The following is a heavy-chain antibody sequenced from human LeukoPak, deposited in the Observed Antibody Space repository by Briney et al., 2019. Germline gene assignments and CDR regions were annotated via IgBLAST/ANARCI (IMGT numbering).Heavy chain of an antibody. CDR1: GFTFSSYW. CDR3: ARDGYYDFWSGYYYYYMDV. D-gene: IGHD3-3*01. J-gene: IGHJ6*03. CDR2: IKQDGSEK. V-gene: IGHV3-7*01. Sequence: GGSLRLSCAASGFTFSSYWMSWVRQAPGKGLEWVANIKQDGSEKYYVDSVKGRFTISRDNAKNSLYLQMNSLRAEDTAVYYCARDGYYDFWSGYYYYYMDVRGKGTTVTVSS.